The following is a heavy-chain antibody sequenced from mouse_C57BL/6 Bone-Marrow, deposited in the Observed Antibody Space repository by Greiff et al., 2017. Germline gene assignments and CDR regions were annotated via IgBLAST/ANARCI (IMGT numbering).Heavy chain of an antibody. D-gene: IGHD2-2*01. CDR3: TRWDYGCDRDASYWYFDV. V-gene: IGHV1-15*01. J-gene: IGHJ1*03. Sequence: VQLQQSGAELVRPGASVTLSCKASGYTFTDYEMHWVKQTPVHGLEWIGAIDPATGGTAYNQKFKGKAILTADKSSSTAYMELRSLTSEDSAVYYCTRWDYGCDRDASYWYFDVWGTGTTVTVSS. CDR1: GYTFTDYE. CDR2: IDPATGGT.